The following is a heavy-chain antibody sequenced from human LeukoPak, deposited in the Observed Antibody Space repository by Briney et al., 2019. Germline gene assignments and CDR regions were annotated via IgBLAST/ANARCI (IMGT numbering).Heavy chain of an antibody. CDR1: GFSFSNHY. D-gene: IGHD6-19*01. Sequence: GGSLRLSCTASGFSFSNHYMRWIRQAPGKGLEWVANLNEDGSNKWHLGSVKGRFTVSRDNARNSLYLQMNSLRVEDTAVYYCTRVIVAVPGYFDYFDFWGQGVLVTVSS. CDR2: LNEDGSNK. V-gene: IGHV3-7*01. CDR3: TRVIVAVPGYFDYFDF. J-gene: IGHJ4*02.